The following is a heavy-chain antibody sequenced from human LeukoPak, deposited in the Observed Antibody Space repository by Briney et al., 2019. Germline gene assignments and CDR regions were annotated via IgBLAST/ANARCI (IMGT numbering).Heavy chain of an antibody. V-gene: IGHV4-31*03. J-gene: IGHJ4*02. Sequence: SEPLSLTCTVSGGSISSGGYYWSWIRQHPGAGLEWIGYMLYSGTTSYNPSLKSRVAISVDTSKNQFSLKLTSVTAADTAVYYCAGGIDSRKMGYWGQGTLVTVSS. D-gene: IGHD6-13*01. CDR1: GGSISSGGYY. CDR3: AGGIDSRKMGY. CDR2: MLYSGTT.